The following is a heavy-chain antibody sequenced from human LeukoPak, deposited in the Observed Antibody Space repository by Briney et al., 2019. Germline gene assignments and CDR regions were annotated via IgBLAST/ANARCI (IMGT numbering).Heavy chain of an antibody. V-gene: IGHV3-48*04. CDR2: ITSSSSPI. CDR1: GFTFSSYS. CDR3: ARVEDFDY. J-gene: IGHJ4*02. Sequence: GGSLRLSCAASGFTFSSYSMNWVRQAPGKGLEWLSYITSSSSPIYYADSVKGRFTISRDNAKDSLYLQMNSLRAGDTAVYYCARVEDFDYWGQGTLVTVSS.